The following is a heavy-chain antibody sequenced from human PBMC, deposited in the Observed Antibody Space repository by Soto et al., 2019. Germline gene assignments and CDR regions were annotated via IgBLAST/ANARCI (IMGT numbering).Heavy chain of an antibody. Sequence: QLHLVQSGAVVKKPGASVTVSCSASGYPVTAYYMHWVRQAPGRGLEWMGGINPATGAAKYTQTFQGGVTMAGDTATSTVFMELRGLTSEDTAVFYWARGGGLGVAGSAAFDMWGQGTVVTVYS. D-gene: IGHD3-3*01. CDR2: INPATGAA. V-gene: IGHV1-2*02. J-gene: IGHJ3*02. CDR1: GYPVTAYY. CDR3: ARGGGLGVAGSAAFDM.